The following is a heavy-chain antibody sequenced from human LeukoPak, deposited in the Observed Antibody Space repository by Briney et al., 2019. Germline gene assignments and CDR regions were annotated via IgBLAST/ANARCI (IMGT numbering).Heavy chain of an antibody. CDR1: GYTFTSYG. CDR2: ISAYNGNT. V-gene: IGHV1-18*01. CDR3: AREKDYGGNYYYFDY. Sequence: ASVKVSCKASGYTFTSYGISWVRQAPGQGLEWMGWISAYNGNTNYAQKLQGRVTMTTDTSTSTAYMELRSLRSDDTAVYYCAREKDYGGNYYYFDYWGQGTLVTVSS. J-gene: IGHJ4*02. D-gene: IGHD4-23*01.